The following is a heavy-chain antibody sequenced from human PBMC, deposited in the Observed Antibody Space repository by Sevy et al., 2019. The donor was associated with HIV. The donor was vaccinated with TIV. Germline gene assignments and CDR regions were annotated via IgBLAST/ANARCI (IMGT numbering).Heavy chain of an antibody. J-gene: IGHJ3*02. CDR1: GYSFTSYW. D-gene: IGHD3-16*01. CDR3: ARQFTEKEGAFDI. CDR2: IYPGGSDT. V-gene: IGHV5-51*01. Sequence: GESLKISCKGSGYSFTSYWIGWVRQMPGKGLEWMGIIYPGGSDTRYSPSFQGQVTISADKSISTAYLQWSSLKASDTAMYYCARQFTEKEGAFDIWGQGTMVTVSS.